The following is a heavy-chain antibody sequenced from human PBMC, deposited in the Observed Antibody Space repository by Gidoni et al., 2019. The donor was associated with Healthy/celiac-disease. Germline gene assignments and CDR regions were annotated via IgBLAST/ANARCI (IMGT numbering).Heavy chain of an antibody. Sequence: EVQLVESGGGLVQPGGSLRLSCSASGFTFSSYWMSWVRQAPGKGLEWVPNIKQDGSEKYYVDSVKGRFTISRDNAKNSLYLQMNSLRAEDTAVYYCARGWELRWMDAFDIWGQGTMVTVSS. CDR2: IKQDGSEK. V-gene: IGHV3-7*01. D-gene: IGHD1-26*01. CDR3: ARGWELRWMDAFDI. CDR1: GFTFSSYW. J-gene: IGHJ3*02.